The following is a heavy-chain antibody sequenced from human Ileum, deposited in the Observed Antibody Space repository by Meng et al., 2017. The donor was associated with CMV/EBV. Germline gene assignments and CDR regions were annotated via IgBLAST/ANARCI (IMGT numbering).Heavy chain of an antibody. CDR2: IDHSGGT. V-gene: IGHV4-34*01. J-gene: IGHJ4*02. Sequence: QVQVHQGGPGPLKPSESLSLTCGVSGGSFSGYHWTWIRQPPGKGLEWIGEIDHSGGTNYNPSLKSRVAISLDTSKTQFSLKLNSVTAADTAVYYCATGSSQAWELSHYWGQGILVTVSS. D-gene: IGHD3-16*02. CDR1: GGSFSGYH. CDR3: ATGSSQAWELSHY.